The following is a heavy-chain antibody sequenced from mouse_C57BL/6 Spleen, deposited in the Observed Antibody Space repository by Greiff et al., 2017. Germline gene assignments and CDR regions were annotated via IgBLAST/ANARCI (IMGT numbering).Heavy chain of an antibody. J-gene: IGHJ2*01. Sequence: VQLQQSGAELVMPGASVKLSCKASGYTFTSYWMHWVKQRPGQGLEWIGEIDPSDSYTNYNQKFKGKSTLTVDKSSSTAYMQLSSLTSEDSAVYYCARGANLYFDYWGQGTTLTVSS. CDR3: ARGANLYFDY. CDR2: IDPSDSYT. D-gene: IGHD4-1*01. CDR1: GYTFTSYW. V-gene: IGHV1-69*01.